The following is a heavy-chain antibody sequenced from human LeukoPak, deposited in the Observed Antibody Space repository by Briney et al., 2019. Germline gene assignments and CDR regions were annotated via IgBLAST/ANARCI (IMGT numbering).Heavy chain of an antibody. Sequence: GSLRLSCAASGFTFSSYSRNWVRQAPGKGLEWGSYISSDSNTIYYADAVKGRFTISRDNAKNSLYLQINRRRAEDTAGYYCARGLYGDHGGYWGQGTLVTVSS. V-gene: IGHV3-48*01. D-gene: IGHD4-17*01. J-gene: IGHJ4*02. CDR3: ARGLYGDHGGY. CDR1: GFTFSSYS. CDR2: ISSDSNTI.